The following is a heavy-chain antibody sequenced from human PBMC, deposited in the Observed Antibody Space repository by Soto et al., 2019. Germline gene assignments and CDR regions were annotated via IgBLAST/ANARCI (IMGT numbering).Heavy chain of an antibody. D-gene: IGHD2-15*01. CDR2: INPSGGST. Sequence: ASVKVSCKASGYTFTSYYMHWVRQAPGQGLEWIGIINPSGGSTSYAQKFQGRVTMTRDTSTSTAYMELSSLRSEDTAVYYCARLLGYCSGGSCYQYFDYWGQGTLVTVSS. CDR3: ARLLGYCSGGSCYQYFDY. J-gene: IGHJ4*02. V-gene: IGHV1-46*01. CDR1: GYTFTSYY.